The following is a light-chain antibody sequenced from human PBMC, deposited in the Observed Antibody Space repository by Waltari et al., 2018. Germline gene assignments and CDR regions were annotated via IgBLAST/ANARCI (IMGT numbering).Light chain of an antibody. CDR2: ETS. V-gene: IGKV3-20*01. J-gene: IGKJ2*01. CDR3: QQYGSSPRYT. CDR1: QTVISSY. Sequence: EIVLTQSPGTLSLSPGERVTLSCRASQTVISSYLAWYQQKPGQAPRRLIYETSSRATGIPDRFSGSRSGTDFTRTISRLEPEDSAVYYCQQYGSSPRYTFGQGTKLEIK.